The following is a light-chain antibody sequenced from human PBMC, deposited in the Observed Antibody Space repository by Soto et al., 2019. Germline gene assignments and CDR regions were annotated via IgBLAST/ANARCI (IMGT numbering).Light chain of an antibody. CDR1: SSDVGGYNY. Sequence: QSVLTQPASVSVSPGQSITISSTGTSSDVGGYNYVSWYQQHPGKAPKLMIYDVSNRPSGVSNRFSGSKSGNTASLTISGLQAEDEADYYCSSYTSSSTYVFGTGTKVTVL. V-gene: IGLV2-14*03. J-gene: IGLJ1*01. CDR2: DVS. CDR3: SSYTSSSTYV.